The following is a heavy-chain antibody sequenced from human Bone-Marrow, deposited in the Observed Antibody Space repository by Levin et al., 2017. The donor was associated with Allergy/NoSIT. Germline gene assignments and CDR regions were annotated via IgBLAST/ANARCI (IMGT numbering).Heavy chain of an antibody. CDR3: ARERGEDSTAWYETFDY. Sequence: SQTLSLTCAVSGDSVSTSSATWNWIRQSPSRGLEWLGRAYYKSEWNTDYAMSVKSRITITPDTSKNQFSLHLDSVSPDDPGVYFCARERGEDSTAWYETFDYWGQGIQVIVSS. CDR1: GDSVSTSSAT. V-gene: IGHV6-1*01. D-gene: IGHD3-16*01. CDR2: AYYKSEWNT. J-gene: IGHJ4*02.